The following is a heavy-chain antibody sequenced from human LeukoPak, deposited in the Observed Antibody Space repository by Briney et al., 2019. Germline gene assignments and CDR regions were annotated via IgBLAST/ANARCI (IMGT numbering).Heavy chain of an antibody. CDR1: QFPFSSFE. Sequence: RGGSLRLSCAASQFPFSSFEMNWVRQAPGKGLEWVAYIDSIATTMYYADSVKGRSTISRDNAKNSLYLQMNSLRAEDTAVYYCVRDYYYYMDVWGRGTTVTVSS. CDR2: IDSIATTM. V-gene: IGHV3-48*03. CDR3: VRDYYYYMDV. J-gene: IGHJ6*03.